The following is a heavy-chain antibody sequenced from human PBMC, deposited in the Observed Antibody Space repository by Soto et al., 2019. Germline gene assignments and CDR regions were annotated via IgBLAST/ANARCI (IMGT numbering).Heavy chain of an antibody. CDR2: ISAYNGNT. CDR1: GYTFTSYG. D-gene: IGHD6-13*01. Sequence: AYVKVSCKASGYTFTSYGISWVRQAPGQGLEWMGWISAYNGNTNYAQKLQGRVTMTTDTSTSTAYMELRSLRSDDTAVYYCARELADTVIAAACTYYDHGIDDCCQGT. V-gene: IGHV1-18*01. J-gene: IGHJ6*02. CDR3: ARELADTVIAAACTYYDHGIDD.